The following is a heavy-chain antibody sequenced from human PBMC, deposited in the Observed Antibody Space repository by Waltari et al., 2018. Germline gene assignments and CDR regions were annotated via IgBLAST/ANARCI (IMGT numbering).Heavy chain of an antibody. CDR2: IKQDATEI. Sequence: EIQLVESGGGLVQPGGSLSLSCVASGFTFDSYWMSWVRQAPGRGLEWVANIKQDATEIYYVDSVKSRFTISRDNAKNSVYLQMNSMRVEDTAVYYCARGGNWGDYWGQGTLVTVSS. CDR3: ARGGNWGDY. J-gene: IGHJ4*02. CDR1: GFTFDSYW. V-gene: IGHV3-7*03. D-gene: IGHD3-16*01.